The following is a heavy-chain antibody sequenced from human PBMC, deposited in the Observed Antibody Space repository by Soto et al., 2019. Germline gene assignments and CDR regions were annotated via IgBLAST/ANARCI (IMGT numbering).Heavy chain of an antibody. CDR2: ISNSGSST. V-gene: IGHV3-23*01. CDR1: GFTFSSYA. CDR3: TTGLSNGYYNFDF. D-gene: IGHD3-22*01. Sequence: PGGSLRLSCAASGFTFSSYAMSWVRQAPGKGLEWVSVISNSGSSTYYADSVKGRFTISRDDSENTLYLQMNNLSTEDTAVYYCTTGLSNGYYNFDFWGRGTLVTVSS. J-gene: IGHJ4*02.